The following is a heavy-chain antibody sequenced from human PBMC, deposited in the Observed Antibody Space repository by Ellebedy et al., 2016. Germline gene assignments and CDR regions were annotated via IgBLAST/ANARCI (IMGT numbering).Heavy chain of an antibody. Sequence: SETLSLTCSVSGGSMRGYFWSWIRQPPGKGLEWIAYMSSGGVTNHSPSLKGRVTVSVATSNSQFSLQLTSVTTADPAVYFCARGSLGEYCSGGRCYNGGIDSWGRGTLVSVSP. CDR1: GGSMRGYF. D-gene: IGHD2-15*01. CDR2: MSSGGVT. J-gene: IGHJ4*02. CDR3: ARGSLGEYCSGGRCYNGGIDS. V-gene: IGHV4-59*13.